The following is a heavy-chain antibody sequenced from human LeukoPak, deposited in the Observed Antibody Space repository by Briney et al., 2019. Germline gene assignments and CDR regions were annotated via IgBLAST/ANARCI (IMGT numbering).Heavy chain of an antibody. J-gene: IGHJ6*03. CDR3: ARAGYCSGGSCYSPYYYYYMDV. D-gene: IGHD2-15*01. Sequence: SETLSLTCTVSSGSISTSNYYWGWVRQPPGKALEWIGNIFYTGSTYYNPSLKSRVTISVDTSKNQFSLKLSSVTAADTAVYYCARAGYCSGGSCYSPYYYYYMDVWGKGTTVTVSS. CDR2: IFYTGST. V-gene: IGHV4-39*07. CDR1: SGSISTSNYY.